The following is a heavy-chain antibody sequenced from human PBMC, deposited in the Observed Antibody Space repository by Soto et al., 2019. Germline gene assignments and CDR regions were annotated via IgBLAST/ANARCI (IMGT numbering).Heavy chain of an antibody. CDR2: IYYSGRT. Sequence: QVQLQESGPGLVKPSQTLSLTCTVSGGSISSGGYYWSWIRPHPGKGLEWIAYIYYSGRTYYNPSRKSRVTISVDTSKNRFSLKLSSVTAADTAVYYCASEVSGRYCSSTSCYRLAYFDYWGQGTLVTVSS. D-gene: IGHD2-2*01. J-gene: IGHJ4*02. V-gene: IGHV4-31*03. CDR3: ASEVSGRYCSSTSCYRLAYFDY. CDR1: GGSISSGGYY.